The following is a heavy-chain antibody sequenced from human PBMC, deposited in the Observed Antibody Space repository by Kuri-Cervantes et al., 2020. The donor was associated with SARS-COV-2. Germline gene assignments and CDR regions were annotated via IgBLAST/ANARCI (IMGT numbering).Heavy chain of an antibody. Sequence: GGSLRLSCAASGFTFSSYAMSWVRQAPGKGLEWVSAISGSGGSTYYADSVKGRFTISRDNSKNTLYLQMNSLRAEDTALYYCARAGYSTGWFPDWYFDLWGRGTLVTVSS. J-gene: IGHJ2*01. D-gene: IGHD6-19*01. V-gene: IGHV3-23*01. CDR1: GFTFSSYA. CDR3: ARAGYSTGWFPDWYFDL. CDR2: ISGSGGST.